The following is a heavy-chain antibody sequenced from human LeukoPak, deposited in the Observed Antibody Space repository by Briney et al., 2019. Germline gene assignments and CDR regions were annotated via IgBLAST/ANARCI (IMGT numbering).Heavy chain of an antibody. CDR2: IYYSGST. CDR1: GGSISSSSYY. V-gene: IGHV4-39*01. Sequence: PSETLSLTCTVSGGSISSSSYYWGWIRQPPGKGLEWIGSIYYSGSTYYNPSLKSRVTISVDTSKNQFSLKLSSVTAADTAVCYCARRSSGWYSFDYWGQGTLVTVSS. D-gene: IGHD6-19*01. J-gene: IGHJ4*02. CDR3: ARRSSGWYSFDY.